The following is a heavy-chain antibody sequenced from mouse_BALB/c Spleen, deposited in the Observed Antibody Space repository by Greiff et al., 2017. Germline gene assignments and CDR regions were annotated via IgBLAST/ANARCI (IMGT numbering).Heavy chain of an antibody. CDR3: GRDHYGYFDY. Sequence: EVQLQQSGPELVKPGASVKISCKASGYSFTGYLMNWVKQSHGKSLEWIGRINPYNGDTFYNQKFKGKATLTVDKSSSTAHMELLSLTSEDSAVYYCGRDHYGYFDYWGQGTTLTVSS. V-gene: IGHV1-37*01. CDR2: INPYNGDT. CDR1: GYSFTGYL. D-gene: IGHD1-1*01. J-gene: IGHJ2*01.